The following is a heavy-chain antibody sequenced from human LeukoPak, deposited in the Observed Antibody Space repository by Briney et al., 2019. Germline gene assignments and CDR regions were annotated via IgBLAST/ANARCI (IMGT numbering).Heavy chain of an antibody. CDR2: IYYSGST. CDR1: GGSIGSSSYY. Sequence: SETLSLTCTVSGGSIGSSSYYWGWIRQPPGKGLEWIGSIYYSGSTYYNPSLKSRVTISVDTSKNQFSLKLSSVTAADTAVYYCARTYDSSGYYGFDPWGQGTLVTVSS. D-gene: IGHD3-22*01. J-gene: IGHJ5*02. V-gene: IGHV4-39*07. CDR3: ARTYDSSGYYGFDP.